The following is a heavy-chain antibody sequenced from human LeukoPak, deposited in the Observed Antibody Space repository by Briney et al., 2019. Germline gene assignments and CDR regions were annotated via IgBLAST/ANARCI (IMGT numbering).Heavy chain of an antibody. CDR3: ARGTGGSYGFDY. CDR2: IYYSGST. J-gene: IGHJ4*02. Sequence: SETLPLTCTVSGGSISSYYWSWIRQPPGKGLEWIGYIYYSGSTNYNPSLKSRVTISVDTSKNQFSLKLSSVTAADTAVYYCARGTGGSYGFDYWGQGTLVTVSS. CDR1: GGSISSYY. V-gene: IGHV4-59*01. D-gene: IGHD1-26*01.